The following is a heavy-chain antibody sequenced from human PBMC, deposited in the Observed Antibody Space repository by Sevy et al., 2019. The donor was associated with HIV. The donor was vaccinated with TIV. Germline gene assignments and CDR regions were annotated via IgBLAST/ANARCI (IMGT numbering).Heavy chain of an antibody. CDR1: GFTFSISD. CDR2: ISSRSSTI. CDR3: ASGSNHKNFDY. D-gene: IGHD3-10*01. V-gene: IGHV3-48*02. J-gene: IGHJ4*02. Sequence: GGSLRLPCAASGFTFSISDMNWVRQAPGKGLEWVSFISSRSSTIYYADSVKGRFTISRDNAKNSLYLQMNSLRDDDTAVYYCASGSNHKNFDYWGQRTLVTVSS.